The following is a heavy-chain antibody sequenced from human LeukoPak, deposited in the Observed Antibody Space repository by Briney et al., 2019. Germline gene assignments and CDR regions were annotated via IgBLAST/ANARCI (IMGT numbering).Heavy chain of an antibody. Sequence: GASVKVSCKASGYTFTRCYMHWVRQAPEQGLEWMGIINPSGGATSYAQKFQGRVTMTRDTSTSTVYMELSSLRSEDTAVYYCARDQYSSSLRPDYWGQGTLVTVSS. CDR3: ARDQYSSSLRPDY. CDR2: INPSGGAT. CDR1: GYTFTRCY. D-gene: IGHD6-6*01. V-gene: IGHV1-46*01. J-gene: IGHJ4*02.